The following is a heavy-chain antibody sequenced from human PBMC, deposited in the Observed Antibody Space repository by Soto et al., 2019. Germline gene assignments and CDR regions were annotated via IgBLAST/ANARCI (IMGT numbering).Heavy chain of an antibody. J-gene: IGHJ4*02. V-gene: IGHV3-7*01. Sequence: EVQLVESGGGLVQPGGSLRLSCAASRFTFSSYWMSWVRQAPGKGLEWVANINPGGSENFYVDSVKGRFTISRDNAKNSLYLQMNSLSAEATAVYYCARDKGYLDSWGQGTLVTVSS. CDR2: INPGGSEN. CDR3: ARDKGYLDS. CDR1: RFTFSSYW. D-gene: IGHD2-2*01.